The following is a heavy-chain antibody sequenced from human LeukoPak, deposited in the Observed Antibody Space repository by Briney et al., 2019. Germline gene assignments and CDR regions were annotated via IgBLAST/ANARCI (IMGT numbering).Heavy chain of an antibody. V-gene: IGHV4-39*01. D-gene: IGHD3-22*01. CDR2: IYYTGST. CDR3: AKHGLWLLMNNY. Sequence: SETLSLTCGVSGGSIDSTNYWSWVRQAPGRGLEWIGGIYYTGSTYYNPSLKNRVTISVDTSKNQFSLKLSSVTAADTAVYYCAKHGLWLLMNNYWGQGALVTVSS. CDR1: GGSIDSTNY. J-gene: IGHJ4*02.